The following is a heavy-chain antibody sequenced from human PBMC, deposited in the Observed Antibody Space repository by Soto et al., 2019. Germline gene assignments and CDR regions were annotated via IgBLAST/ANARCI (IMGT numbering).Heavy chain of an antibody. D-gene: IGHD2-8*01. CDR3: ARGTKTYYFDY. Sequence: GASVKLSCKACGYTFTGYYMHWVRQAPGQGLEWMGWINPNSGGTNYAQKFQGWVTMTRDTSISTAYMELSRLRSDDTAVYYCARGTKTYYFDYWGQGTLVTVSS. CDR2: INPNSGGT. CDR1: GYTFTGYY. J-gene: IGHJ4*02. V-gene: IGHV1-2*04.